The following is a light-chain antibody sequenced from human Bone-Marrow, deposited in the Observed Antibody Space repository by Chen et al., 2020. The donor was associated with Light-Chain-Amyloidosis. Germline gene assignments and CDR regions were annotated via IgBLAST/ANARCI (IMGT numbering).Light chain of an antibody. CDR2: DVS. J-gene: IGLJ3*02. V-gene: IGLV2-14*01. CDR1: SSDVGGYNC. CDR3: SSYTSSSTLE. Sequence: QSALTQPSSVSGSPVPSITISCPGTSSDVGGYNCVSWYQQHPGKAPKLMIYDVSNRPSGVANRFTGSKAGNTASLTISGLQAEDEADYYCSSYTSSSTLEFGGGTKLTVL.